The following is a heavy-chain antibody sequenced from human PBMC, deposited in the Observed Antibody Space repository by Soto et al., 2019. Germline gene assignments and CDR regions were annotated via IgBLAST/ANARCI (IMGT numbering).Heavy chain of an antibody. Sequence: QVQLQESGPGLVKPSQTLSLTCTVSGGSISSGGYYWSWIRQHPGKGLAWIGYIYYCGSTYYNPSLKSRVTISVDTANNQFSLKLISVTAADTAVYYCARGPIAIFGVALGDWGQGTLVTVSS. V-gene: IGHV4-31*03. CDR3: ARGPIAIFGVALGD. CDR1: GGSISSGGYY. J-gene: IGHJ4*02. D-gene: IGHD3-3*01. CDR2: IYYCGST.